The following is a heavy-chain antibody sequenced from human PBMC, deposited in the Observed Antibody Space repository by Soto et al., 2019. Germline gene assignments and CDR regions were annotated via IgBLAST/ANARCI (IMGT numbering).Heavy chain of an antibody. CDR2: INAGNGNT. CDR1: GYTFTSYA. D-gene: IGHD6-19*01. CDR3: ARDKGIAVAGTRPYYYGMDV. V-gene: IGHV1-3*01. Sequence: ASVKVSCKASGYTFTSYAMHWVRQAPGQRLEWMGWINAGNGNTKYSQKFQGRVTITRDTSASTAYMELSSLRSEDTAMYYCARDKGIAVAGTRPYYYGMDVWGQGTTVTVSS. J-gene: IGHJ6*02.